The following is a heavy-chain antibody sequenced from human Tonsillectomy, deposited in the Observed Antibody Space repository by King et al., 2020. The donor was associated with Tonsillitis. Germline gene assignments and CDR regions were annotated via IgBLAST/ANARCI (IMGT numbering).Heavy chain of an antibody. CDR2: IYLGDSDT. CDR1: GYSFTSNW. D-gene: IGHD1-20*01. Sequence: QLVQSGAEVKKAGESLKISCKGSGYSFTSNWIAWVRQMPGKGLEWMGIIYLGDSDTRYSPSFQGQVTISVDKSISTAYLQWSSLKASDTAMYYCARQITGTFDAFDIWGQGTRVTVSS. V-gene: IGHV5-51*01. CDR3: ARQITGTFDAFDI. J-gene: IGHJ3*02.